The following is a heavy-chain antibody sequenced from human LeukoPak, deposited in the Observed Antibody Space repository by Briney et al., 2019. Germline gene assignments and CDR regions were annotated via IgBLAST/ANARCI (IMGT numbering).Heavy chain of an antibody. Sequence: ASVKVSCTASGSISTNYGITWVRQAPGQGLEWMGWINTNNGNTNYAQKLQGRVTMTTDTSTTTAYMELRSLRSDDTAVYYCARGPIAAAGDYWGHGTLVTVSS. CDR2: INTNNGNT. CDR3: ARGPIAAAGDY. D-gene: IGHD6-13*01. J-gene: IGHJ4*01. CDR1: GSISTNYG. V-gene: IGHV1-18*01.